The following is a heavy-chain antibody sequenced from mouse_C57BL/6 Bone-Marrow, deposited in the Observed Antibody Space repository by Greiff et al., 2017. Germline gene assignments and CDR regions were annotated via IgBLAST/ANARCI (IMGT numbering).Heavy chain of an antibody. D-gene: IGHD2-4*01. V-gene: IGHV1-78*01. Sequence: QVQLQQSDAELVKPGASVKISCKVSCYTFTDHTIHWMKQRPEQGLEWIGYIYPRDGSPKYNEKFKGKATFTADKSSSTAYMQLNSLSSEDSAVYFGARSLYYDYDVGYWGQGTTLTVSS. CDR2: IYPRDGSP. CDR3: ARSLYYDYDVGY. J-gene: IGHJ2*01. CDR1: CYTFTDHT.